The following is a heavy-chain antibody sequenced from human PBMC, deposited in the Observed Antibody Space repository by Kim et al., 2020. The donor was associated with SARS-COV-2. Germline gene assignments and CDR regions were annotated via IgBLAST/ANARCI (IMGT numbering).Heavy chain of an antibody. J-gene: IGHJ4*02. Sequence: NDTPSLKSRVTISVDTSKTQCSLKLSSVTAADTAVYYCARDRDGYNFFAYWGQGTLVTVSS. CDR3: ARDRDGYNFFAY. D-gene: IGHD5-12*01. V-gene: IGHV4-59*01.